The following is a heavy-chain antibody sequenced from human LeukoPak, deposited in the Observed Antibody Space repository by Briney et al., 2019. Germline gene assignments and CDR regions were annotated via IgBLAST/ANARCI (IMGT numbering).Heavy chain of an antibody. Sequence: PGGSLRLSCATSGFTFRSSEMNWVRQAPGKGLEWVSYISGTGNTIYYTDSVKGRFTVSRDNAKRSLYLQMNSLRADDTAVYYCAREFDGSASGAGYWGQGTLVTVSS. CDR3: AREFDGSASGAGY. J-gene: IGHJ4*02. V-gene: IGHV3-48*03. D-gene: IGHD1-26*01. CDR2: ISGTGNTI. CDR1: GFTFRSSE.